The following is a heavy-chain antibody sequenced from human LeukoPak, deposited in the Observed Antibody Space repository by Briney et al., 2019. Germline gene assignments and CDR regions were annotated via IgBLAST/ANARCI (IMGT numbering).Heavy chain of an antibody. D-gene: IGHD3-3*01. J-gene: IGHJ6*03. CDR1: GFTFSDYY. V-gene: IGHV3-11*01. Sequence: GGSLRLSCAASGFTFSDYYMSWIRQAPGKGLEWVSYISKSGSTIFYADSVKGRFTISRDNAKNSLYLQMNSLRADDTAIFYCARHSEGYYYYMDLWGRGTPVTVSS. CDR3: ARHSEGYYYYMDL. CDR2: ISKSGSTI.